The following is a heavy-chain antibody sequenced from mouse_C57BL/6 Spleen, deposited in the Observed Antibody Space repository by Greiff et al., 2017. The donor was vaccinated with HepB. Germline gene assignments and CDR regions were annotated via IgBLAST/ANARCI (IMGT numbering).Heavy chain of an antibody. CDR3: TGYSNPYYAMDY. J-gene: IGHJ4*01. CDR1: GFNIKDDY. Sequence: VQLQQSGAELVRPGASVKLSCTASGFNIKDDYMHWVKQRPEQGLEWIGWIDPENGDTEYASKFQGKATITADTSSNTAYLQLSSLTSEDTAGYYCTGYSNPYYAMDYWGQGTSVTVAS. CDR2: IDPENGDT. D-gene: IGHD2-5*01. V-gene: IGHV14-4*01.